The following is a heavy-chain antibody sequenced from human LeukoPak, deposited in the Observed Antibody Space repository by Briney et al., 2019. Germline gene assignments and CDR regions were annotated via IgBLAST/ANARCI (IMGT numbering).Heavy chain of an antibody. CDR3: ARAGDDAFDI. D-gene: IGHD3-16*01. Sequence: SETLSLTCAVSGGSISSGDYYWSWIRQPPGKGLEWIGYIYYSGSTYYNPSLKSRVTISVDTSKNQFSLKLSSVAAADTAVYYCARAGDDAFDIWGQGTMVTVSS. J-gene: IGHJ3*02. CDR1: GGSISSGDYY. CDR2: IYYSGST. V-gene: IGHV4-30-4*01.